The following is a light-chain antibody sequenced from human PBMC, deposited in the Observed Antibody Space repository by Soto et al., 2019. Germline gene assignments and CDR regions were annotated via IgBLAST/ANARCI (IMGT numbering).Light chain of an antibody. Sequence: QSVLTQPPSASGTPGQRVTISCSGSRASIGSNTVTWYQHLPGAAPKLLVYNNNQRPSGVPDRFSGSKSDTSASLAISGLQFEDEAVYYCAAWDDSLSGPVFGGGTKGTVL. CDR1: RASIGSNT. CDR2: NNN. J-gene: IGLJ3*02. CDR3: AAWDDSLSGPV. V-gene: IGLV1-44*01.